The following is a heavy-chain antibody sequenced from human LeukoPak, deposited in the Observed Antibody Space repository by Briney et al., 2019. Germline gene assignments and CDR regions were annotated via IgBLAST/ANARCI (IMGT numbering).Heavy chain of an antibody. CDR1: GGSFSGYY. V-gene: IGHV4-34*01. D-gene: IGHD3-3*01. CDR3: ARVHLESYYDFWSGPRSGNWFDP. CDR2: INHSGST. Sequence: SEILSLTCAVYGGSFSGYYWSWIRQPPGKGLEWIGEINHSGSTNYNPSLKSRVTISVDTSKNQFSLKLSSVTAADTAVYYCARVHLESYYDFWSGPRSGNWFDPWGQGTLVTVSS. J-gene: IGHJ5*02.